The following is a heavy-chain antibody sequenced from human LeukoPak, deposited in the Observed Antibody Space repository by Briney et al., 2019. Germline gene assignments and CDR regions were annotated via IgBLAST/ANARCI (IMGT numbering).Heavy chain of an antibody. V-gene: IGHV4-30-4*08. D-gene: IGHD2-2*01. J-gene: IGHJ3*02. CDR1: GGSISSGDYY. Sequence: PSQTLSLTCTVSGGSISSGDYYWGWIRQPPGKGLEWIVYIYYSGSTYYHPSLKSRVTISVDTSKNQFSLKLSSVTAADTAVYYCARYCSSTSCFFDAFDIWGQGTVVTVSS. CDR2: IYYSGST. CDR3: ARYCSSTSCFFDAFDI.